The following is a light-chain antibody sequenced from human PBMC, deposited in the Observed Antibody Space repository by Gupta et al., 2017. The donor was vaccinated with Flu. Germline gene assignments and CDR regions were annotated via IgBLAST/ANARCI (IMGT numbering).Light chain of an antibody. V-gene: IGKV3-15*01. J-gene: IGKJ2*01. Sequence: EIVMTQSPATLSVSPGERATLSCRASQSVSSNLAWYQQKPGQAPRLLIYGASTRATGIPARFSGSGSGTEFTLTISSLQSEDFAVYYCQQDNNWPYTFGQGTKLEIE. CDR1: QSVSSN. CDR3: QQDNNWPYT. CDR2: GAS.